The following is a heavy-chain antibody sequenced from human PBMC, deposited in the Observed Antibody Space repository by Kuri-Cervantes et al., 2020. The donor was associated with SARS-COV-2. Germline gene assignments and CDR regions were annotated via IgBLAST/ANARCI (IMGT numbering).Heavy chain of an antibody. CDR2: ISYDGSKK. Sequence: LSLTCAASGFTFSSYAMHWVRQVPGKGLEWVAVISYDGSKKYYADSVKGRFTISRDNSKSTLYLPMYNLRAEDTAVYYCARGLRKYYFDYWGQGTLVTVSS. CDR1: GFTFSSYA. D-gene: IGHD1-14*01. V-gene: IGHV3-30-3*01. J-gene: IGHJ4*02. CDR3: ARGLRKYYFDY.